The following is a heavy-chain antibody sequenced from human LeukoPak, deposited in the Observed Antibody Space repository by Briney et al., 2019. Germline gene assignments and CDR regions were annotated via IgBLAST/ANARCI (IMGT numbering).Heavy chain of an antibody. CDR1: GGSFSGYH. J-gene: IGHJ5*02. D-gene: IGHD6-6*01. V-gene: IGHV4-34*01. CDR2: INHSGST. Sequence: SETLSLTCAVYGGSFSGYHWSWIRQPPGKGLEWIGEINHSGSTNYNPSLKSRVTISVDTSKNQFSLKLRSVTAADTAVYYCARQYRKPRTRQLPHRGTWQNWFDPWGQGTLVTVSS. CDR3: ARQYRKPRTRQLPHRGTWQNWFDP.